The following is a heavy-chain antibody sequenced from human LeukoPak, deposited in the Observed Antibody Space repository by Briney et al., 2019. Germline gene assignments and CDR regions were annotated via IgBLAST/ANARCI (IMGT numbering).Heavy chain of an antibody. CDR1: AFSLSAYN. V-gene: IGHV3-21*04. CDR2: ISNTGTYI. J-gene: IGHJ4*02. Sequence: PGGSLRLSCAASAFSLSAYNMNWVRQAPGKGLEWVSSISNTGTYIYYADSVKGRFTISRDNAQNSLYLQMNSLRAEDTAIYYCVRDRGTYRPIDYWGQGTLVTVSS. D-gene: IGHD1-26*01. CDR3: VRDRGTYRPIDY.